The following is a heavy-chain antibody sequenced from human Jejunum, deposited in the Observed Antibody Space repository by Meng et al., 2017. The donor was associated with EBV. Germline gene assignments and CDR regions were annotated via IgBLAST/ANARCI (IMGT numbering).Heavy chain of an antibody. CDR3: ARASLERLLEY. Sequence: QGQLQESGPGLVKPSXXLSLTCTVSSDSISNSNWWSWVRQPPGKGLEWIGEVYHSGSTYYNPSLESRVTISIDTSKSQFSLSLNSVTAADTAVYYCARASLERLLEYWGQGTLVTVSS. CDR2: VYHSGST. J-gene: IGHJ4*02. V-gene: IGHV4-4*02. CDR1: SDSISNSNW. D-gene: IGHD1-1*01.